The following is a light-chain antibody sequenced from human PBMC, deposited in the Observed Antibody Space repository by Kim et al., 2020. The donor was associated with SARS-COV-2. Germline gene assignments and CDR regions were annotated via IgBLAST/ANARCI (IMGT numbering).Light chain of an antibody. CDR3: QAWDSSTVV. J-gene: IGLJ2*01. CDR1: KLGEKY. Sequence: EAPGQTARITCYGDKLGEKYDCWYQKKPGQSPVLVIYQDSRRPSGIPERFSGSNSGNTATLTITGTQAMDEADYYCQAWDSSTVVFGGGTKLTVL. CDR2: QDS. V-gene: IGLV3-1*01.